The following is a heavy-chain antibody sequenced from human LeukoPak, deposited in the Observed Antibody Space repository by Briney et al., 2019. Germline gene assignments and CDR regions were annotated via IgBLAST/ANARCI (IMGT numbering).Heavy chain of an antibody. CDR1: GFTFSSYG. D-gene: IGHD1-26*01. CDR3: AKDYVGATSPDY. V-gene: IGHV3-30*18. CDR2: ISYDGSNK. Sequence: PGGSLRLSCAASGFTFSSYGMHWVRQAPGKGLGWVAVISYDGSNKYYADSVKGRFTISRDNSKNTLYLQMNSLRAEDTAVYYCAKDYVGATSPDYWGQGTLVTVSS. J-gene: IGHJ4*02.